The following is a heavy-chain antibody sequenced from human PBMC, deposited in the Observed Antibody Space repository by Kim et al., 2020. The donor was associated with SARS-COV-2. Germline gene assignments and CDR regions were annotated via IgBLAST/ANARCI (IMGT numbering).Heavy chain of an antibody. CDR2: MSYGGST. Sequence: SETLSLTCTVSGGSISSSSYYWGWIRQSPGKGLEWIGSMSYGGSTYYNPSLKSRVTISVDTSKNHFSLRLSSVTAADTALYYCARGGGGYTYGEGSIDYWGQGTLVTV. D-gene: IGHD5-18*01. CDR1: GGSISSSSYY. V-gene: IGHV4-39*07. CDR3: ARGGGGYTYGEGSIDY. J-gene: IGHJ4*02.